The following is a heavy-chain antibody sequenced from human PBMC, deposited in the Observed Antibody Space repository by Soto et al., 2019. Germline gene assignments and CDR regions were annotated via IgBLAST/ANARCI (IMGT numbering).Heavy chain of an antibody. CDR3: ARGIGYCSSINCYSSRRLRFDS. D-gene: IGHD2-2*01. CDR1: GRSFSGYY. Sequence: QVQLQQWGAGLLKPSETLSLTCAVYGRSFSGYYWTWIRQSPEKGLEWIGEVTHSGTTYYNPSLKTRVTISVHTPKNQFSLKMSSVTAADTAVYYCARGIGYCSSINCYSSRRLRFDSWGQGTLVTVSS. V-gene: IGHV4-34*01. J-gene: IGHJ4*02. CDR2: VTHSGTT.